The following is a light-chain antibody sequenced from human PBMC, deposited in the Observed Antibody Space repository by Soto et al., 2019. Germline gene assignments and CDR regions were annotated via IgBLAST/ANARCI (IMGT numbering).Light chain of an antibody. J-gene: IGLJ2*01. CDR3: QVWDSSSDSYVV. Sequence: SYELTQPPSVSVAPGKTARISCGENNIGDKSVHWYQQKPGQAPVLVIYHDSDRPSGIPERFSGSKSGNTATLTISRVEAGDEAGYYCQVWDSSSDSYVVFGGGTKLTVL. CDR1: NIGDKS. V-gene: IGLV3-21*04. CDR2: HDS.